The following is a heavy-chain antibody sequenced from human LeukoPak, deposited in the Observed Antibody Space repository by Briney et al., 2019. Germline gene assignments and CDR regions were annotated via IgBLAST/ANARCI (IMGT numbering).Heavy chain of an antibody. D-gene: IGHD5-12*01. J-gene: IGHJ4*02. V-gene: IGHV3-23*01. CDR1: GFTFSSYA. CDR3: AKDEVRRGGYEKGRGVY. CDR2: ISGSGGST. Sequence: GGSLGLSCAASGFTFSSYAMHWVRQAPGKGLEWVSAISGSGGSTYYADSVKGRFTISRDNSKNTLYLQMNSLRAEDTAVYYCAKDEVRRGGYEKGRGVYWGQGTLVTVSS.